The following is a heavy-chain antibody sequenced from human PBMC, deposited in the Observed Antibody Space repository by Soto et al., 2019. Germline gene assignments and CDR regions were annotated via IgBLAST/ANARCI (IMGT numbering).Heavy chain of an antibody. Sequence: PSETLSLTCAVSGGSISSGGYSWSWIRQPPGKGLEWIGYIYQSGSTYYNPSLKSRVTISVDRSRNQFSLKLSSVTAADTAVYYCARGQVGFDFWSGYPGYYYYGMDVWGQGTTVTVSS. D-gene: IGHD3-3*01. CDR3: ARGQVGFDFWSGYPGYYYYGMDV. CDR2: IYQSGST. CDR1: GGSISSGGYS. J-gene: IGHJ6*02. V-gene: IGHV4-30-2*01.